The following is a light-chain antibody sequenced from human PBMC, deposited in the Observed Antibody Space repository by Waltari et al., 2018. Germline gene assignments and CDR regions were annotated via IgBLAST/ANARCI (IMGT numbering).Light chain of an antibody. J-gene: IGKJ5*01. V-gene: IGKV1-39*01. CDR1: QSISDY. CDR2: AAS. Sequence: DIQLTHSPSSLSASVGDRVPITCRASQSISDYLNCYQQKPGTAPKLLIYAASTLQSGVPSRFSGSGSGTDFDLTISSLQPEDFATYYCQQSYSFGQGTRLEIK. CDR3: QQSYS.